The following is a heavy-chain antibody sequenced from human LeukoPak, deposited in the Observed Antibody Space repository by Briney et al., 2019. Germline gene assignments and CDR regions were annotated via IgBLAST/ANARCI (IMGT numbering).Heavy chain of an antibody. CDR1: GSTFSTNP. Sequence: GGSLRLSCAASGSTFSTNPMSWVRQAPGKGLEWVSAISPDNTYYADSVKGRLTISRDDSKNTVYLQMNSPRAEDTARYYCVKEHVDRAFTRSFEIWGQGTVVTVSS. CDR3: VKEHVDRAFTRSFEI. CDR2: ISPDNT. J-gene: IGHJ3*02. V-gene: IGHV3-23*01. D-gene: IGHD3-10*01.